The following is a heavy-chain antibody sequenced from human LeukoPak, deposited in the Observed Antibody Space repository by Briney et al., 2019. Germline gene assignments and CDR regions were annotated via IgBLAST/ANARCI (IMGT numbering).Heavy chain of an antibody. CDR2: IWYDGSEK. D-gene: IGHD3-9*01. Sequence: PGGSLRLSCAASGFSFGSHGMHWVRQALGKGPEWLAVIWYDGSEKYYADSVKGRFTISRDNSKNTLYLQMNSLRAEDTAVYYCTRDAALSFDLWGQGTLVTVPS. V-gene: IGHV3-33*01. CDR1: GFSFGSHG. J-gene: IGHJ1*01. CDR3: TRDAALSFDL.